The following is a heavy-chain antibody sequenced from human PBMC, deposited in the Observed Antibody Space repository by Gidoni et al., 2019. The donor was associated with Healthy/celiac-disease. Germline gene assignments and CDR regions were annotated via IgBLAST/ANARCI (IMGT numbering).Heavy chain of an antibody. J-gene: IGHJ4*02. Sequence: QLQLQESGPGLVKPSETLSRTCTVSGGSIRRSSYYWGWTRQPPGKGLEWIGSINYSGSTYYNPSLKSRVTISVDTSKNQFSLKLSSVTAADTAVYYCARLVSGWYSYYLDYWGQGTLVTVSS. V-gene: IGHV4-39*01. CDR2: INYSGST. CDR3: ARLVSGWYSYYLDY. CDR1: GGSIRRSSYY. D-gene: IGHD6-19*01.